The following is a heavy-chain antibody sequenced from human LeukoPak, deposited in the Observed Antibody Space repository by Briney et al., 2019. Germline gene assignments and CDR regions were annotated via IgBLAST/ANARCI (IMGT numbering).Heavy chain of an antibody. CDR3: ARAGSRWGYGRYYFYMDV. CDR2: ISSSGSTI. J-gene: IGHJ6*03. CDR1: GFTFSDYY. Sequence: GGSLRLSCAASGFTFSDYYMSWIRQAPGKGLEWVSYISSSGSTIYYADSVRGRFTISRDSAKNSLYMHMNRLRAEDTAVYYCARAGSRWGYGRYYFYMDVWGKGTTVTVSS. V-gene: IGHV3-11*04. D-gene: IGHD5-12*01.